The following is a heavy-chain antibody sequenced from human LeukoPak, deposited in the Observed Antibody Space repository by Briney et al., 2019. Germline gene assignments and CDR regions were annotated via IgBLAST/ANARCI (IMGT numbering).Heavy chain of an antibody. Sequence: PGGSLLLSCAASGFTFSSYDMHWVRQATGKGLEWVSAIGTAGDTYYPGSVKGRFTISRENAKNSLYLQMNSLRAGDTAVYYCASRGMITFGGVIVIPTASHGPSETHATALPAGDRRVPCYDFDRGHSAILFQHWGQGTLVTVSS. CDR2: IGTAGDT. CDR1: GFTFSSYD. CDR3: ASRGMITFGGVIVIPTASHGPSETHATALPAGDRRVPCYDFDRGHSAILFQH. J-gene: IGHJ1*01. V-gene: IGHV3-13*01. D-gene: IGHD3-16*02.